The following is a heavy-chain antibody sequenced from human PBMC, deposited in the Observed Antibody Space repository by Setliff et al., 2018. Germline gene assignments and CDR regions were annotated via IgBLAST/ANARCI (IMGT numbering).Heavy chain of an antibody. D-gene: IGHD6-13*01. CDR3: ARHRGRAAAGTCFDI. V-gene: IGHV5-51*01. CDR2: IYPLDSDT. Sequence: GESLKISCKGSGYSFTNYWIGWVRQMPGKGQEWMGIIYPLDSDTRYSPSFQGQVTISADKSVSTAYLQWSSLKASDTAIYYCARHRGRAAAGTCFDIWGQGTLVTVSS. J-gene: IGHJ4*02. CDR1: GYSFTNYW.